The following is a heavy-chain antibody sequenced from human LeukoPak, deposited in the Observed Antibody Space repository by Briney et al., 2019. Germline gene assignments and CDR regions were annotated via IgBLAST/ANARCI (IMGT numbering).Heavy chain of an antibody. J-gene: IGHJ6*02. D-gene: IGHD3-22*01. CDR1: GFTFSTYW. CDR2: INGDGSST. V-gene: IGHV3-74*01. Sequence: GGSLRLPCAASGFTFSTYWMHWVRQAPGKGLVWVSRINGDGSSTRYADSVKGRFTISRDDAKNTLYLQMNSLRAEDTAIYYCARSHYYNSSGYFDYYYGLDVWGQGTTVTVSS. CDR3: ARSHYYNSSGYFDYYYGLDV.